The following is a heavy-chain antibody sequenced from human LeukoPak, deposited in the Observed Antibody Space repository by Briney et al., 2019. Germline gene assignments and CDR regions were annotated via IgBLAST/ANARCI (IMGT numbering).Heavy chain of an antibody. D-gene: IGHD2-2*01. CDR1: GSGFTSYW. CDR3: AISSTSLGDP. V-gene: IGHV5-51*01. Sequence: GASLKISCKGSGSGFTSYWIGGGRERPGKGLGWMGIIYPGDSDTRYSPSFQGQVTISADKSISTAYLQWSSLKALDTAMYYCAISSTSLGDPWGQGTLVTASS. CDR2: IYPGDSDT. J-gene: IGHJ5*02.